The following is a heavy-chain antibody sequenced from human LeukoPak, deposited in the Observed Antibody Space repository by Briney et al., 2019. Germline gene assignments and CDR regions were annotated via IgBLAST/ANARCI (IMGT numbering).Heavy chain of an antibody. V-gene: IGHV4-4*02. Sequence: EWIGEIYQGGRTNYKSSLKSRVSISVDKSRNQLSLKLTSVTAADTAVYYCARGDASGYPDYWGQGTLVTVSS. CDR3: ARGDASGYPDY. D-gene: IGHD3-22*01. CDR2: IYQGGRT. J-gene: IGHJ4*02.